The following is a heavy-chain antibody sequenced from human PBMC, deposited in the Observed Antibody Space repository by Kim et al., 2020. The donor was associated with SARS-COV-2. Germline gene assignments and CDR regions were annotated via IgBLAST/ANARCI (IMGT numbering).Heavy chain of an antibody. Sequence: NPTLKSRVTISVDTSKNQFSLKLSSVTAADTAVYYCARRRDSGSYFDFDYWGQGTLVTVSS. V-gene: IGHV4-39*01. CDR3: ARRRDSGSYFDFDY. D-gene: IGHD1-26*01. J-gene: IGHJ4*02.